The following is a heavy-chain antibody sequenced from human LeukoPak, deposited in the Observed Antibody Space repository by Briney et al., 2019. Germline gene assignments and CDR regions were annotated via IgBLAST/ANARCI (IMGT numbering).Heavy chain of an antibody. CDR1: GYTFTSYC. CDR2: INPIGGST. J-gene: IGHJ4*02. Sequence: ASVKVSCKASGYTFTSYCMHWVRQAPGQGREWMGIINPIGGSTSYAQKFQGRVTITSDMSTTTAYMELSSLRSEDTAVYYPAKDGREMATIIVSADIAYWGQGTLVTVSS. D-gene: IGHD5-24*01. V-gene: IGHV1-46*01. CDR3: AKDGREMATIIVSADIAY.